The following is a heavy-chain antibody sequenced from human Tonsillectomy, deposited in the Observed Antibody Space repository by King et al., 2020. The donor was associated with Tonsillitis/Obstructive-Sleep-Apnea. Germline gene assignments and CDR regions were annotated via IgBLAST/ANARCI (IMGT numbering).Heavy chain of an antibody. V-gene: IGHV5-10-1*03. D-gene: IGHD4-11*01. CDR3: AGRLDYGNYEGGSADY. CDR2: IDPSDSYT. J-gene: IGHJ4*02. CDR1: GYSFISYW. Sequence: VQLVESGAEVKKPGESLRISCTGSGYSFISYWINWVRQMPGKGLEWRGKIDPSDSYTDYSPSFQGHVTISADKSISTAYLQWSSLKATDTAMYYCAGRLDYGNYEGGSADYWGQGTLVTVSS.